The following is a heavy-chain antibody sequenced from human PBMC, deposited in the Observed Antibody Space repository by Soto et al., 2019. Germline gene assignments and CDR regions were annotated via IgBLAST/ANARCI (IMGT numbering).Heavy chain of an antibody. CDR2: ISDSASTI. J-gene: IGHJ5*02. D-gene: IGHD3-22*01. Sequence: QVQLVESGGGLVKPGGSLRLSCAASGFTFSDYYMSWIRQAPGKGLEWVSHISDSASTIYYADSVKGRFIISRDNAKNSLYLHMNSLRVEDTAVYYCARDTAFIASGLFGPWGQGTLVTVSS. V-gene: IGHV3-11*01. CDR1: GFTFSDYY. CDR3: ARDTAFIASGLFGP.